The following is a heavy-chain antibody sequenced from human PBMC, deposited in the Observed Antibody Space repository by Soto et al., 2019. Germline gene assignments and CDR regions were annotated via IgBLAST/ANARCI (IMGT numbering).Heavy chain of an antibody. Sequence: QVQLQESGPGLVKPSETLSLTCTVSGGSLSSHYWSWIRQSPGKGLDWIGYIYFTGYTNYNPSLKNRVTSSVDTSKSQISLSLNSVTAADTAVYSCATVAMTSPKVFDYWGQGTLVSVSS. J-gene: IGHJ4*02. D-gene: IGHD2-15*01. CDR3: ATVAMTSPKVFDY. CDR1: GGSLSSHY. CDR2: IYFTGYT. V-gene: IGHV4-59*11.